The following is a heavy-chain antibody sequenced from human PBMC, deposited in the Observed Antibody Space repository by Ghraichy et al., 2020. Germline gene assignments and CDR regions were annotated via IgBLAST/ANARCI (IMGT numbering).Heavy chain of an antibody. D-gene: IGHD2-21*02. CDR3: TTGENHPYCGGDCYSTWGPYYYYGMDV. J-gene: IGHJ6*02. Sequence: GGSLRLSCAASGFTFSNAWMSWVRQAPGKGLEWVGRIKSKTDGGTTDYAAPVKGRFTISRDDSKNTLYLQMNSLKTEDTAVYYCTTGENHPYCGGDCYSTWGPYYYYGMDVWGQGTTVTVSS. V-gene: IGHV3-15*01. CDR1: GFTFSNAW. CDR2: IKSKTDGGTT.